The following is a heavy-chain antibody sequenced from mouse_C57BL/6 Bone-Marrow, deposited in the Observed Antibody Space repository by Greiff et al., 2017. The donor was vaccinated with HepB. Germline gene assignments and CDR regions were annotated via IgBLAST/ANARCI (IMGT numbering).Heavy chain of an antibody. D-gene: IGHD1-1*01. J-gene: IGHJ1*03. Sequence: ESGPGLVKPSQSLSLTCSVTGYSITSGYYWNWIRQFPGNKLEWMGYISYDGSNNYNPSLKNRISITRDTSKNQFFLKLNSVTTEDTATYYCARDLRSWYFDVWGTGTTVTVSS. CDR3: ARDLRSWYFDV. CDR1: GYSITSGYY. V-gene: IGHV3-6*01. CDR2: ISYDGSN.